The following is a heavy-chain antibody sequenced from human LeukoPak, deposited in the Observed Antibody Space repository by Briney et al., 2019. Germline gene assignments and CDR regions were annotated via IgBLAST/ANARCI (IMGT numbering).Heavy chain of an antibody. CDR3: AKAGCSSSWYVDY. CDR2: ISYYGSNK. Sequence: QPGGSLRLSCAASGFTFSSYGMHWVRQAPGKGLEWVAVISYYGSNKYYADSVKGRFTISRDNSKNTLYLQMNSLRAEGTAVYYCAKAGCSSSWYVDYWGQGTLVTVSS. CDR1: GFTFSSYG. D-gene: IGHD6-13*01. J-gene: IGHJ4*02. V-gene: IGHV3-30*18.